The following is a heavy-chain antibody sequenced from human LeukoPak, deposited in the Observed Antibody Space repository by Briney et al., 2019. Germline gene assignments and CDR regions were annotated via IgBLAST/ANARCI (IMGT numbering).Heavy chain of an antibody. J-gene: IGHJ6*03. Sequence: PGGSLRLSCAASGFTFSSYGMSWVRQAPGKGLEWVSGMSGSGVSTYYADSVKGRFTISRDSSKNTLYLQMNSLRAEDTAVYYCARTYSSSRAHYYYYYYMGVWGKGTTVTISS. CDR1: GFTFSSYG. CDR2: MSGSGVST. V-gene: IGHV3-23*01. D-gene: IGHD6-13*01. CDR3: ARTYSSSRAHYYYYYYMGV.